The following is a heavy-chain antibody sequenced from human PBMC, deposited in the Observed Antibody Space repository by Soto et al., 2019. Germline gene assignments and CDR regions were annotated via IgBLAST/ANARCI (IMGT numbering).Heavy chain of an antibody. Sequence: LRLSCAASGFIFSSYAMHWVRQAPGKGLEYVSTISTNGGSTDYANSVKGRFTISRDNSKNTLSLQMGSLRPEDMGVYYCARGLPGYSLDYWGQGTLVTVSS. J-gene: IGHJ4*02. CDR2: ISTNGGST. CDR1: GFIFSSYA. V-gene: IGHV3-64*01. D-gene: IGHD5-12*01. CDR3: ARGLPGYSLDY.